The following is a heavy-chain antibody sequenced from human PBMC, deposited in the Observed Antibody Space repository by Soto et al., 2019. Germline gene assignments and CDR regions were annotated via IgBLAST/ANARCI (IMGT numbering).Heavy chain of an antibody. CDR3: ARGGYSRGWYRGNIGYYYYGMDV. J-gene: IGHJ6*02. V-gene: IGHV1-46*01. D-gene: IGHD6-19*01. CDR1: GYTFTSYY. CDR2: INPSGGST. Sequence: ASVKVSCKXSGYTFTSYYMHWVRQAPGQGLEWMGIINPSGGSTSYAQKFQGRVTMTRDTSTSTVYMELSSLRSEDTAVYYCARGGYSRGWYRGNIGYYYYGMDVWGQGTTVTVSS.